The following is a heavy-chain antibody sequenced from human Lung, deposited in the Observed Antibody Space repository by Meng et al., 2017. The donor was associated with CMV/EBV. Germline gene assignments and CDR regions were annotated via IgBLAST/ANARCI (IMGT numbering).Heavy chain of an antibody. J-gene: IGHJ4*02. D-gene: IGHD2-2*01. CDR3: ARDLRLVPSAAQEF. V-gene: IGHV1-2*02. CDR2: ISPYTGNT. Sequence: ASXXVSXKASGYTFTGYYMHWVRQAPGQGLEWLGWISPYTGNTFYAQNLQGRVTLTTDRSTSTAYMELRSLTSDDTAVYYCARDLRLVPSAAQEFWGQGTLVTVSS. CDR1: GYTFTGYY.